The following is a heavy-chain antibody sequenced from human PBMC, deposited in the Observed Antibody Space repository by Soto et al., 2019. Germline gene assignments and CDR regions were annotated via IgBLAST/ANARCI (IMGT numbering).Heavy chain of an antibody. D-gene: IGHD5-12*01. CDR3: ARDRPYSGYDLDY. Sequence: GGSLRLSCAASGFTFSNAWINWVRQAPGKGLEWVAVISYDGSNKYYADSVKGRFTISRDNSKNTLYLQMNSLGAEDTAIYYCARDRPYSGYDLDYWGQGTLVTVSS. CDR1: GFTFSNAW. CDR2: ISYDGSNK. J-gene: IGHJ4*02. V-gene: IGHV3-30*03.